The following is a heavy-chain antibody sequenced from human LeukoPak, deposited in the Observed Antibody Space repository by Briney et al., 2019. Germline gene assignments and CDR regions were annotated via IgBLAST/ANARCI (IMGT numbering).Heavy chain of an antibody. CDR2: ISSSSSYT. CDR3: ARYCSSTSCYDY. V-gene: IGHV3-11*03. CDR1: GFTFSDYY. Sequence: PGGSLRLSCAASGFTFSDYYMSXIRQAPGKGLEWVSYISSSSSYTNYADSVEGRFTISRDNAKNSLYLQMNSLRAEDTAVYYCARYCSSTSCYDYWGQGTLVTVSS. J-gene: IGHJ4*02. D-gene: IGHD2-2*01.